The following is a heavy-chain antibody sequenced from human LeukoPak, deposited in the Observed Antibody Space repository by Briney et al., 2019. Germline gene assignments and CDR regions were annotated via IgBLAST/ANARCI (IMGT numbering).Heavy chain of an antibody. D-gene: IGHD3/OR15-3a*01. V-gene: IGHV4-61*01. CDR1: GGSVSSDNYY. Sequence: PSETLSLTCTVSGGSVSSDNYYWSWIRQPPGKGLEWIGYIYYSGSTNYNPSLKSRVAISLDTSKNQFSLKLSSVTAADTAIYYCARGRPDFWTNFYTYFFDSWGQGTLVTVSS. J-gene: IGHJ4*02. CDR3: ARGRPDFWTNFYTYFFDS. CDR2: IYYSGST.